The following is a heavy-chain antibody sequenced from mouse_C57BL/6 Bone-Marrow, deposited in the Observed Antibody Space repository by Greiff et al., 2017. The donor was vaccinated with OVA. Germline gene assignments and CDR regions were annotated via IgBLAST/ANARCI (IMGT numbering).Heavy chain of an antibody. J-gene: IGHJ3*01. CDR1: GFTFTDYY. CDR3: ARSYYAWFAY. Sequence: DVKLVESGPVLVKPGPSVKISCKASGFTFTDYYMHWVKQSHGKSLEWIGLVYPYNGGTSYNQKFKGKATLTVDTSSSTAYMELNSLTSEDSAVYYCARSYYAWFAYWGQGTLVTVSA. D-gene: IGHD1-1*01. CDR2: VYPYNGGT. V-gene: IGHV1-36*01.